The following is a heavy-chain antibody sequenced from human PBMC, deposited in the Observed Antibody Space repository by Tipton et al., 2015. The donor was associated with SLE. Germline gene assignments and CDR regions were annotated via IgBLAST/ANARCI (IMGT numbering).Heavy chain of an antibody. Sequence: TLSLTCAVYGGSFTGYDWAWIRQPPGKGLEWLGEINYSGSTSENSSLKSRLSMSADTSKNQFSLSLTSVTAADTAVYFCARQGRHGSGRGVYFDFWGQGMLVTVSS. CDR1: GGSFTGYD. J-gene: IGHJ4*02. V-gene: IGHV4-34*01. CDR3: ARQGRHGSGRGVYFDF. CDR2: INYSGST. D-gene: IGHD3-10*01.